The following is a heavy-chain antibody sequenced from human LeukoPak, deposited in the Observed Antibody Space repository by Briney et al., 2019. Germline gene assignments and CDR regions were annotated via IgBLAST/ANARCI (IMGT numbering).Heavy chain of an antibody. CDR2: IYHSGST. J-gene: IGHJ4*02. V-gene: IGHV4-38-2*02. CDR3: ASKNYYDFWSGYYDY. D-gene: IGHD3-3*01. Sequence: SETLSLTCTVSGYSISSGYYWGWIRQPPGKGLEWIGSIYHSGSTYYNPSLKSRVTISVDTSKNQFSLKLSSVTAADTAVYYCASKNYYDFWSGYYDYWGQGTLVTVSS. CDR1: GYSISSGYY.